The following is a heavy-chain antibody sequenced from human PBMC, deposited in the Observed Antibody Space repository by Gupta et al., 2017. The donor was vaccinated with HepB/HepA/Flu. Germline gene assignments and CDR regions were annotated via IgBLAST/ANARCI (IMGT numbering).Heavy chain of an antibody. Sequence: QVQLVQSGTDVKKPGASVKVSCKASGYTFINYAINWVRQAPGQGLEWMGWISANNGNTHYAQKFQGRLTMTTDTSTSTAYMELRNLRSDDTAVYYCARDRLGYCTSSSCQAFDIWGQGTMVTVSS. CDR1: GYTFINYA. D-gene: IGHD2-2*01. J-gene: IGHJ3*02. V-gene: IGHV1-18*01. CDR3: ARDRLGYCTSSSCQAFDI. CDR2: ISANNGNT.